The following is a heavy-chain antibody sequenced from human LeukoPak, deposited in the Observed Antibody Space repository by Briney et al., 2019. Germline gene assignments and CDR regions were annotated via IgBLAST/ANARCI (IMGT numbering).Heavy chain of an antibody. CDR2: FHYSGSP. V-gene: IGHV4-59*01. D-gene: IGHD3-10*01. J-gene: IGHJ4*02. Sequence: SETLSLTCTVSDGSITSFYWTWVWQPPGEGLEWIGYFHYSGSPNYNPSLKSRVTVSGDTSKNQFSLRLTSVTAADTAFYYCARIVRGVNKYYFDYWGQGTLVTVSS. CDR1: DGSITSFY. CDR3: ARIVRGVNKYYFDY.